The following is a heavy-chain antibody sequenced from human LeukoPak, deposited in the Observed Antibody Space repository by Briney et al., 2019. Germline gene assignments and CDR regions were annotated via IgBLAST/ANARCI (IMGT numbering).Heavy chain of an antibody. CDR2: ISSSSSYM. D-gene: IGHD6-6*01. V-gene: IGHV3-21*01. Sequence: TGGSLRVSCAASGFTFSSYSMNWVRQAPGKGLEWVSSISSSSSYMYYADSVKGRFTISRDNAKNSLYLQMNSLRAEDTAVYYCARDGRIAARPDSDYWGQGTLVTVSS. CDR3: ARDGRIAARPDSDY. CDR1: GFTFSSYS. J-gene: IGHJ4*02.